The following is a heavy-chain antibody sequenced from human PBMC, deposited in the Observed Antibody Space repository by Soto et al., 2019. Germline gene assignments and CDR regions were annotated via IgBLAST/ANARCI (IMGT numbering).Heavy chain of an antibody. CDR3: AHSAWYAFGF. V-gene: IGHV2-5*02. Sequence: QITLKESGPTLVKPTQTLTLTCTFPGFSLTPTGAGVGWIRQPPGKALEWLALIYWDDDRRYSPSLKSRLTITKDTSKNQVVLTMTNMDPVDTATYFCAHSAWYAFGFWGQGTLVTVSS. CDR1: GFSLTPTGAG. CDR2: IYWDDDR. J-gene: IGHJ3*01. D-gene: IGHD2-8*02.